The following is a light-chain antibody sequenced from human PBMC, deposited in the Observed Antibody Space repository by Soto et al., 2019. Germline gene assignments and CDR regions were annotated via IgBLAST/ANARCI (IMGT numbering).Light chain of an antibody. CDR2: DAS. J-gene: IGKJ1*01. CDR1: QSISSW. V-gene: IGKV1-5*01. Sequence: DIQMTQSPSTLSASVGDRVTITCRASQSISSWLAWYQQKPGKAPNPLIYDASALESGVPSRFSGSGSGTEFTLTIGSLQPDDFATYYCQQYNSYSQTFGQGTKVDI. CDR3: QQYNSYSQT.